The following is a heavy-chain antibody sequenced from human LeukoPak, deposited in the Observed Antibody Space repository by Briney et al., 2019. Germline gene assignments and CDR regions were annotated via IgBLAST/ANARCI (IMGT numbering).Heavy chain of an antibody. V-gene: IGHV5-51*01. CDR2: IYPGDSDT. Sequence: GESLQISSQGSGYSFTSYWIGWVRQMPGKGREWMGFIYPGDSDTRYRPSFQGQVTISADKSTTTAYLQWSSLKASDTAMYYCATLPRNCSGGSCYFGFDPWGQGTLVTVSS. CDR3: ATLPRNCSGGSCYFGFDP. CDR1: GYSFTSYW. D-gene: IGHD2-15*01. J-gene: IGHJ5*02.